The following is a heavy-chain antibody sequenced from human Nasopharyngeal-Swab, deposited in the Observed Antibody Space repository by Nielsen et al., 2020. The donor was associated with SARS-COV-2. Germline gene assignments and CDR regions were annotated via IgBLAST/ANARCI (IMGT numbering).Heavy chain of an antibody. Sequence: SETLSLTCAVYGGSFSGYYWSWIRQPPGKGLEWIGYIYYSGSTNYNPSLKSRVTISVDTSKNQFSLKLSSVTAADTAVYYCARDRGGWIAVAGWFDPWGQGTLVTVSS. V-gene: IGHV4-59*01. CDR1: GGSFSGYY. CDR3: ARDRGGWIAVAGWFDP. J-gene: IGHJ5*02. CDR2: IYYSGST. D-gene: IGHD6-13*01.